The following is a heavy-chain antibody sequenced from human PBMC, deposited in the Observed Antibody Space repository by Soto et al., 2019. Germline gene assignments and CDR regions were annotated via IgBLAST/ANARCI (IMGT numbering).Heavy chain of an antibody. CDR2: IYYSGST. CDR3: ARGNWDYDEGLLDY. CDR1: GGSISSGGYY. J-gene: IGHJ4*01. D-gene: IGHD1-7*01. V-gene: IGHV4-30-4*08. Sequence: SETLSLTCTVSGGSISSGGYYWSWIRQHPGKGLEWIGYIYYSGSTYYNPSLESRVIISLDTSKNRFSLRLSSVTAADTAVYFSARGNWDYDEGLLDYWGHGILVTVSS.